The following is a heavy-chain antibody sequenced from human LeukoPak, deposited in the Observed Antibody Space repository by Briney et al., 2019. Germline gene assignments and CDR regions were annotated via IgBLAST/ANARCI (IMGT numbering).Heavy chain of an antibody. CDR1: GFIFSSYS. D-gene: IGHD6-13*01. CDR3: AKAASSSWPSYYYGMDV. V-gene: IGHV3-23*01. CDR2: ITGSGGNT. J-gene: IGHJ6*02. Sequence: GGSLRLSCAASGFIFSSYSMSWVRQAPGKGLEWVSVITGSGGNTYYADSVKGRFTISKDNSKNTVYPRMSSLRVDDTAVYYCAKAASSSWPSYYYGMDVWGQGTTVTVSS.